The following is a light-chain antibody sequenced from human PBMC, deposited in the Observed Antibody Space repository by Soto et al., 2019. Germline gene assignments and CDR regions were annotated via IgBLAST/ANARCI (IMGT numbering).Light chain of an antibody. CDR2: PAS. J-gene: IGKJ2*01. CDR1: QGISSY. Sequence: DIPLTQSPSFLSASVGDRVTITCRASQGISSYLAWYQQKPGKAPKLLLFPASTLQSGVPSRFSGSGSGTEFTLTISSLQPEDFATYYCQQLNSYPRTFGQGTKLEIK. V-gene: IGKV1-9*01. CDR3: QQLNSYPRT.